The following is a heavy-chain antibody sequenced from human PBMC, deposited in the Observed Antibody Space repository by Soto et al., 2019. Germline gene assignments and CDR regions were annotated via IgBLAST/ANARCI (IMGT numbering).Heavy chain of an antibody. CDR2: INTFSGIT. Sequence: QNQLVQSGPEVKEPGASVKISCKTSGYTFTSYGVSWVRQAPGQGLEWMGWINTFSGITNYAQKYQGRVTMTTDTSTRTDYMELRSLRSDDTAIYYCAKYTTREQQLRVDSWGQGTLVTVSS. CDR3: AKYTTREQQLRVDS. V-gene: IGHV1-18*01. J-gene: IGHJ4*02. CDR1: GYTFTSYG. D-gene: IGHD6-13*01.